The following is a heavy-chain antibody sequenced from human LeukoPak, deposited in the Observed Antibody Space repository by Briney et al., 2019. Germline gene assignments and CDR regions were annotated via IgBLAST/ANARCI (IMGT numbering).Heavy chain of an antibody. J-gene: IGHJ4*02. CDR3: AKPYTSGWNYFDS. Sequence: PGGSLRLSCAASGFTFSSHWMHWVRQVPGKGLVWVSGMSGSGGTSYYADSVKGRFTISGDNSKNTLYLQMNSLRAEDTAIYFCAKPYTSGWNYFDSWGQGTLVTVSS. CDR2: MSGSGGTS. CDR1: GFTFSSHW. V-gene: IGHV3-23*01. D-gene: IGHD6-19*01.